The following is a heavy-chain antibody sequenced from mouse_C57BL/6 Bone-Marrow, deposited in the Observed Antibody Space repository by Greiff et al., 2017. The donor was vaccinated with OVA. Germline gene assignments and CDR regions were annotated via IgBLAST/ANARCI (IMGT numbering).Heavy chain of an antibody. CDR2: ISSGGDYI. D-gene: IGHD1-1*01. CDR1: GFTFSSYA. V-gene: IGHV5-9-1*02. CDR3: TRDWGSSCYYAMDY. J-gene: IGHJ4*01. Sequence: EVQVVESGEGLVKPGGSLKLSCAASGFTFSSYAMSWVRQTPEKRLEWVAYISSGGDYIYYADTVKGRFTISRDNARNTLYLQMGSLKSEDTAMYYCTRDWGSSCYYAMDYWGQGTSVTVSS.